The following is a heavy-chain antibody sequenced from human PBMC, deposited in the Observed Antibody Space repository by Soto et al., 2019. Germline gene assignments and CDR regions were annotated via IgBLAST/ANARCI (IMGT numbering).Heavy chain of an antibody. CDR3: ARVKKYWDSSGNWFDP. CDR1: GGSISSGGYY. CDR2: IYYSGST. J-gene: IGHJ5*02. D-gene: IGHD3-22*01. V-gene: IGHV4-31*03. Sequence: QVQLQESGPGLVKPSQTLSLTCTASGGSISSGGYYWSWVRQHPGKGLEWIGYIYYSGSTYYNPSLKSRVTISVDTSKNQFSLKLSSVTAADTAVYYCARVKKYWDSSGNWFDPWGQGTLVTVSS.